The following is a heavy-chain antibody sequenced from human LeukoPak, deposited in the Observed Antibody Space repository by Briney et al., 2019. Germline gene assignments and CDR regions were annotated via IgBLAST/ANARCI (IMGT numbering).Heavy chain of an antibody. V-gene: IGHV1-2*02. CDR1: GYTFTGYY. CDR2: INPNSGGT. CDR3: ARDLEGRRTMSPRWFDP. D-gene: IGHD3-22*01. Sequence: GASVKVSCKASGYTFTGYYMHWVRQAPGQGLEWMGWINPNSGGTNYAQKFQGRVTMTRDTSISTAYMELSRLRSDDTAVYYCARDLEGRRTMSPRWFDPWGQGALVTVSS. J-gene: IGHJ5*02.